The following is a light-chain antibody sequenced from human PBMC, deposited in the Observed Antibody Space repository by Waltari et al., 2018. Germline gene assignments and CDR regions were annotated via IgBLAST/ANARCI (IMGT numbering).Light chain of an antibody. CDR3: QQLNSYPRIT. V-gene: IGKV1-9*01. CDR2: AAS. J-gene: IGKJ3*01. Sequence: IQLTQSPSSLSASVGDRVTNTCRASQGISSYLAWYQQKPGKAPKLLIYAASTLQSGVPSRFSGSGSGTDFTLTISSLQPEDFATYYCQQLNSYPRITFGPGTKVDIK. CDR1: QGISSY.